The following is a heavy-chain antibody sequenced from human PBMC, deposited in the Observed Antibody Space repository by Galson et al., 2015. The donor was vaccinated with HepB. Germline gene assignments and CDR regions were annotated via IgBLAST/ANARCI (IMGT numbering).Heavy chain of an antibody. V-gene: IGHV3-66*01. CDR1: GFIVSSDY. CDR2: IHTDDRT. J-gene: IGHJ4*02. D-gene: IGHD3-3*01. Sequence: SLRLSCAASGFIVSSDYMSWVRQTPGKGLEWVSTIHTDDRTFYADSVKGRFTISRDNSKNTLHLQMDSLRAEDTGIYYYGRAIFGNLIGYWGQGTLVTASS. CDR3: GRAIFGNLIGY.